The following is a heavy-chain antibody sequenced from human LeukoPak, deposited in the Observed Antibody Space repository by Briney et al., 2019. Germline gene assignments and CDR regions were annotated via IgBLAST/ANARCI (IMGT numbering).Heavy chain of an antibody. CDR1: GGSFSGYY. Sequence: NPSETLSLTCAVYGGSFSGYYWSWIRQPPGKGLEWIGEINHSGSTNYNPSLKSRVTISVDTSKNQFSLKLSSVTAADTAVYYCVTYYYGSSAPKRNYWGQGILVTVSS. CDR3: VTYYYGSSAPKRNY. CDR2: INHSGST. J-gene: IGHJ4*02. V-gene: IGHV4-34*01. D-gene: IGHD3-22*01.